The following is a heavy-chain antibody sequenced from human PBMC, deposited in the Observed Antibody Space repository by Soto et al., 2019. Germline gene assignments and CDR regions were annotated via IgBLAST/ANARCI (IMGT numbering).Heavy chain of an antibody. CDR2: IYHSGST. D-gene: IGHD6-19*01. V-gene: IGHV4-4*02. J-gene: IGHJ6*02. CDR3: ARLVAVAGGRNYHYGMAF. CDR1: GGSISSSNW. Sequence: TLSLTCAVSGGSISSSNWWSWVRQPPGKGLEWIGEIYHSGSTNYNPSLKSRVTISVDKSKNQFSLKLSSVTAADTAVYYCARLVAVAGGRNYHYGMAFWGQGTTVTVSS.